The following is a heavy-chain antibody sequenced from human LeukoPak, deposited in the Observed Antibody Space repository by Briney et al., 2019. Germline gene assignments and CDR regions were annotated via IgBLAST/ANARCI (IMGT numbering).Heavy chain of an antibody. Sequence: GGSLSLTCAASGFTFSSYALHWVRQAPGKGLEWVAVISYDGSNEYYADSVKGRFTISRDNSKSTLYLQMNSLRAEDTSVYYCARDRTVYYYYGLDVWGQGTTVTVSS. J-gene: IGHJ6*02. CDR2: ISYDGSNE. CDR3: ARDRTVYYYYGLDV. V-gene: IGHV3-30-3*01. CDR1: GFTFSSYA.